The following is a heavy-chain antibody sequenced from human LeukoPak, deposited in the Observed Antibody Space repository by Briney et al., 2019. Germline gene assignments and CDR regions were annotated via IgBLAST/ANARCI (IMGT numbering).Heavy chain of an antibody. CDR3: ARAWETYYYDSSGYYPEGY. CDR1: GFTFSAYD. D-gene: IGHD3-22*01. Sequence: GGSLRLSCAGSGFTFSAYDMHWVRQAPGKGLEWVAFIRFDESNKYYADSVEGRFTISRDNSENTLYLQMNSLRAEDTAVYYCARAWETYYYDSSGYYPEGYWGQGTLVTVSS. V-gene: IGHV3-30*02. CDR2: IRFDESNK. J-gene: IGHJ4*02.